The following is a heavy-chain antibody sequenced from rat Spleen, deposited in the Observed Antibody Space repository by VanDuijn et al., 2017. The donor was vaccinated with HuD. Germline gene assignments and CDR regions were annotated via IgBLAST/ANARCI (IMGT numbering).Heavy chain of an antibody. J-gene: IGHJ2*01. CDR3: ARSVFDY. V-gene: IGHV5-25*01. CDR1: GFTYSNYV. CDR2: IRAGADTT. Sequence: EVQLVESGGGLVQPGRSLKLSCTASGFTYSNYVMAWVRQAPTKGLEWIASIRAGADTTYYRDSVKGRFTISRDNAESTLYLQMDSLRSEDTATYYCARSVFDYWGQGVMVTVSS.